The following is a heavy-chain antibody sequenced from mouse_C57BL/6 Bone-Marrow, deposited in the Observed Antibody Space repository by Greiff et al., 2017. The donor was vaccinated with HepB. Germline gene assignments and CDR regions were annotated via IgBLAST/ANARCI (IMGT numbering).Heavy chain of an antibody. V-gene: IGHV1-19*01. CDR2: INPYNGGT. CDR3: ANSPSSVVAPFDY. Sequence: EVQLQQSGPVLVKPGASVKMSCKASGYTFTDYYMNWVKQSHGKSLEWIGVINPYNGGTSYNQKFKGKATLTVDKSSSTAYMELNSLTSEDSAVYYCANSPSSVVAPFDYFGPLTTLTFSS. D-gene: IGHD1-1*01. CDR1: GYTFTDYY. J-gene: IGHJ2*01.